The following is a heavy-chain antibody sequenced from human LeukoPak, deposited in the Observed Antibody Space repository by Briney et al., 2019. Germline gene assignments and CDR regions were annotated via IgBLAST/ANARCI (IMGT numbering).Heavy chain of an antibody. CDR3: ARHDDSSGYLVY. D-gene: IGHD3-22*01. J-gene: IGHJ4*02. V-gene: IGHV4-59*08. CDR2: IYYSGST. Sequence: SETLSLTCTVSGGSISSYYWSWIRQPPGKGLEWIGYIYYSGSTNYNPSLKSRVTISVDTSKNQFSLKLSSVTAADTAVYYCARHDDSSGYLVYWGQGTLVTVSS. CDR1: GGSISSYY.